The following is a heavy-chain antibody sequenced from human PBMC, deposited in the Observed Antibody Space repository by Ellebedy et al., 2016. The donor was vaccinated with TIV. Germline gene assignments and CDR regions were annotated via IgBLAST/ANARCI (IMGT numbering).Heavy chain of an antibody. CDR2: ISYDGSNK. Sequence: GGSLRLXCAASGFTFSSYAMHWVRQAPGKGLEWVAVISYDGSNKYYADSVKGRFTISRDNSKNTLYLQMNSLGAEDTAVHYCARGGPYDSSGYFDYWGQGTLVTVSS. D-gene: IGHD3-22*01. CDR3: ARGGPYDSSGYFDY. CDR1: GFTFSSYA. V-gene: IGHV3-30-3*01. J-gene: IGHJ4*02.